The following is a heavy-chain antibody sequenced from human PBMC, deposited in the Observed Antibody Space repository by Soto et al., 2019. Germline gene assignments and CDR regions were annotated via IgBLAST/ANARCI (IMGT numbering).Heavy chain of an antibody. Sequence: GASMKVPSKAFGYTFTAYFIPWVRQAPGQGLGWIGWINPYSGGADLSQKFQRRVTMTRETSISTAYMEVSSLRSDDTAVFYCARLMHYSHSGGSSHSGFDMWGQGTLVTVSS. D-gene: IGHD2-21*01. J-gene: IGHJ3*02. V-gene: IGHV1-2*02. CDR3: ARLMHYSHSGGSSHSGFDM. CDR1: GYTFTAYF. CDR2: INPYSGGA.